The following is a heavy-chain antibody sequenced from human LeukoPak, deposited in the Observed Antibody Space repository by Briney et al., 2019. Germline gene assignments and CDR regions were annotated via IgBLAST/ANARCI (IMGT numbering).Heavy chain of an antibody. CDR2: ISGYNGDT. CDR3: ARAIFSSIAAPLDY. V-gene: IGHV1-18*01. D-gene: IGHD6-6*01. CDR1: GYTFTSYG. J-gene: IGHJ4*02. Sequence: ASVKVSCKASGYTFTSYGISWVRQAPGQGLEWMGWISGYNGDTYYAQELQGRVTMTTDTSTSTAYMELRSLRSDDTAVYYCARAIFSSIAAPLDYWGQGTLVTVSS.